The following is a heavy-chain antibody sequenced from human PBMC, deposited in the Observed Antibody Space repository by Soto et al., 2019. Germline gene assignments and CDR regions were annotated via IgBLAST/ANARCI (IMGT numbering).Heavy chain of an antibody. CDR1: RVTFSSYA. CDR3: ARDGVTMVRGVIKRTDYYYGMDV. D-gene: IGHD3-10*01. J-gene: IGHJ6*02. V-gene: IGHV1-69*13. Sequence: SVKVCCKDRRVTFSSYAIRSLRHYNGQGLECILVIIPIFGTANYAQKFQGRVTITADESTSTAYMELSSLRSEDTAVYYCARDGVTMVRGVIKRTDYYYGMDVWGQGTTVTVSS. CDR2: IIPIFGTA.